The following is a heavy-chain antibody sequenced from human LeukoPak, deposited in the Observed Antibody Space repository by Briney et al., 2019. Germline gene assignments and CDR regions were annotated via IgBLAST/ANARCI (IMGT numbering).Heavy chain of an antibody. J-gene: IGHJ3*02. CDR1: GFTFSSYD. Sequence: PGGSLSLSCAASGFTFSSYDRHWVRQATGLDLEWVSADGTGGNTYYPGSVKGRFTISRENAKNSLYLQMTGLRAGDTAVYYCARVNYYDSSDCAFDIWGQGTMVTVSS. CDR2: DGTGGNT. V-gene: IGHV3-13*01. D-gene: IGHD3-22*01. CDR3: ARVNYYDSSDCAFDI.